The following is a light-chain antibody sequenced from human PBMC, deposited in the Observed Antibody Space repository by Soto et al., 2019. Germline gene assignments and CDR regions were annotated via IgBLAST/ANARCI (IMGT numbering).Light chain of an antibody. CDR3: HSSEGSNNWV. CDR2: EVS. V-gene: IGLV2-8*01. J-gene: IGLJ3*02. CDR1: SSDVGGYNY. Sequence: QSALTQPPSASGSPGQSVTISCTGTSSDVGGYNYVSWYQQHPGKAPKLMIYEVSKRPSGVPDRFSGSKSGNTASLTVSGLQAEDEEDYSCHSSEGSNNWVLGRGNKLTVL.